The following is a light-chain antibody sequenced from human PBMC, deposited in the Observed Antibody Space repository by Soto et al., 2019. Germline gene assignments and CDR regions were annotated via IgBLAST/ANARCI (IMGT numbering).Light chain of an antibody. CDR2: VTS. CDR1: QGISSY. Sequence: DIQLTQSPSFLSASVGDRVTITGRASQGISSYLAWYQQKPGNAPKLLIYVTSTLQTGVPSRFSGSGSGTEFTLTISSLQTDDFATYYCQQLNSYPHTFGGGTKVEIK. V-gene: IGKV1-9*01. J-gene: IGKJ4*01. CDR3: QQLNSYPHT.